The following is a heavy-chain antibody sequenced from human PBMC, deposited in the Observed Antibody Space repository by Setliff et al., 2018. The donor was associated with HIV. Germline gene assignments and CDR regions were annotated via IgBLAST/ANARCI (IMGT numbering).Heavy chain of an antibody. D-gene: IGHD3-16*01. CDR1: GYTFTSNA. CDR2: INTGNGDT. V-gene: IGHV1-3*04. Sequence: ASVKVSCKASGYTFTSNAIHWVRQAPGQSLQWMGWINTGNGDTKYSQKFQGRVTITTDESTSTAYMELSSLRSEDTAVYYCAREGDYYFDYWGQGTLVTVSS. J-gene: IGHJ4*02. CDR3: AREGDYYFDY.